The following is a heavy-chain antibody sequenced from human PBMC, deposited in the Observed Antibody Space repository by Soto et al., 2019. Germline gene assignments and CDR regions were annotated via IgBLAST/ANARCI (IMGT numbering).Heavy chain of an antibody. V-gene: IGHV5-51*01. Sequence: GESLKISCKGSGYSFTSNWIGWVRQLPGKGLEWMGIIYPGDSDTRYSPSFQGQVAISADKSISTAYLQWSSLKASDTAMYYCAIQRNYDILTGHPDYWGQGTLVTVSS. CDR1: GYSFTSNW. CDR3: AIQRNYDILTGHPDY. D-gene: IGHD3-9*01. CDR2: IYPGDSDT. J-gene: IGHJ4*02.